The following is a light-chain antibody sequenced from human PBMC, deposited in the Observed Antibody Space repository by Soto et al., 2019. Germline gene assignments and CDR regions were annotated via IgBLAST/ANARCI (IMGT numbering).Light chain of an antibody. CDR3: QKYNSAPPP. CDR2: AAS. J-gene: IGKJ4*01. CDR1: QGIAPY. V-gene: IGKV1-27*01. Sequence: DVQMTQSPSSLSASVGDRVTITCRASQGIAPYLAWFQQKPGKVPKLLIYAASTLQSGVPSRFSGSGSGTDFTLTISSLQPEDVSNYYCQKYNSAPPPFGAGTKADIK.